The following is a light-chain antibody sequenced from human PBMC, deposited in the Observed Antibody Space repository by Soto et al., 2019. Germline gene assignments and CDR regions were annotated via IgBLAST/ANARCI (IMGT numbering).Light chain of an antibody. CDR3: QQYGSSPIT. CDR2: GAS. J-gene: IGKJ5*01. V-gene: IGKV3-15*01. Sequence: EIVMTQSPATLSVSPGERATLSCRASQSVSSNLAWYQQKPGQAPRLLIYGASTRATGIPARFSGSGFGTDFTLTISRLEPEDFAVYYCQQYGSSPITFGQGTRLE. CDR1: QSVSSN.